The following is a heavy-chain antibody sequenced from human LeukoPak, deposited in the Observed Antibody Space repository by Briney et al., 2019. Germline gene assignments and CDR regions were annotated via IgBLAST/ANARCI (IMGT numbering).Heavy chain of an antibody. D-gene: IGHD5-24*01. J-gene: IGHJ4*02. CDR2: INHSGST. CDR1: GGSFSGYY. Sequence: SETLSLTCAVYGGSFSGYYWSWIRQPLGKGLEWIGEINHSGSTNYNPSLKSRVTISVDTSKNQFSLKLSSVTAADTAVYYCARRRGVDGYNFWGQGTLVTVSS. V-gene: IGHV4-34*01. CDR3: ARRRGVDGYNF.